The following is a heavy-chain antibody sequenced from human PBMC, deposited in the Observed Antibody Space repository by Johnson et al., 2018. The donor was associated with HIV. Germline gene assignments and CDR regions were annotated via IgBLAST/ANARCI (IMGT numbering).Heavy chain of an antibody. CDR2: IYSGGSK. D-gene: IGHD2-8*01. CDR1: GFIVSSNY. J-gene: IGHJ3*02. V-gene: IGHV3-66*01. Sequence: VQLVESGGGLVQPGGSLRLSCAASGFIVSSNYMSWVRQAPGKGLEWVSVIYSGGSKYYADSVKGRLTITRDNSKNTMYLQMNSLRAEDTAFYYCARDSNRYAFDIWGQGTMVTVSS. CDR3: ARDSNRYAFDI.